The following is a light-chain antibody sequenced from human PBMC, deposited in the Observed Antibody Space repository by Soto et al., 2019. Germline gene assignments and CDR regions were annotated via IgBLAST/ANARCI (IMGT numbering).Light chain of an antibody. J-gene: IGKJ4*01. CDR2: GAA. CDR1: QSVNTN. V-gene: IGKV3-15*01. Sequence: EMVMTQSPATLSVSPGQRVTLSCRASQSVNTNLAWYQHKPGQAPRLLIYGAATGATGIPARFSAAGSGTEFTFTISSLQPEDFATYYCQQYDNLPLTFGGGTKVAIK. CDR3: QQYDNLPLT.